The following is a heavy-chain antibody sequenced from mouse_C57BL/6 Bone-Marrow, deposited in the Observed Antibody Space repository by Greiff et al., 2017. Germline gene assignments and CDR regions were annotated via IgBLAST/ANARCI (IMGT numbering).Heavy chain of an antibody. Sequence: QVQLKESGPELVKPGASVKISCKASGYAFSSSWMNWVKQRPGKGLEWIGRIYPGDGDTNYNGKFKGKATLTADKSSSTAYMQLSSLTSEDSSVYFCAISNYYGSSLWYFDVWGTGTTVTVSS. D-gene: IGHD1-1*01. CDR3: AISNYYGSSLWYFDV. V-gene: IGHV1-82*01. J-gene: IGHJ1*03. CDR2: IYPGDGDT. CDR1: GYAFSSSW.